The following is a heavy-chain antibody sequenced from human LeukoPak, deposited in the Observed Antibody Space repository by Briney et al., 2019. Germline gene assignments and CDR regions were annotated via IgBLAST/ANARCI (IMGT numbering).Heavy chain of an antibody. CDR1: GFTFSSYS. J-gene: IGHJ3*02. V-gene: IGHV3-21*04. CDR2: ISSSSSYI. D-gene: IGHD5-24*01. CDR3: ARGDGYAVAFDI. Sequence: GGSLRLSCAASGFTFSSYSMNWVRQAPGKGLEWVSSISSSSSYIYYADSVKGRFTISRDNAKNSLYLQMNSLRAEDTAVYYCARGDGYAVAFDIWGQGTMVTVSS.